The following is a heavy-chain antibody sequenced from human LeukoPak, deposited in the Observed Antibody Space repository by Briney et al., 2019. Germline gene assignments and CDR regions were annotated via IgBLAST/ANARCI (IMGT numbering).Heavy chain of an antibody. CDR2: INHSGST. CDR3: ARGGIVGATRFFNY. V-gene: IGHV4-34*01. D-gene: IGHD1-26*01. CDR1: GGSFSGYY. Sequence: SETLSLTCAVYGGSFSGYYWSWIRQPPGKGLEWIGEINHSGSTNYNPSLKSRVTISVDTSKNQFSPKLSSVTAADTAVYYCARGGIVGATRFFNYWGQGTLVTVSS. J-gene: IGHJ4*02.